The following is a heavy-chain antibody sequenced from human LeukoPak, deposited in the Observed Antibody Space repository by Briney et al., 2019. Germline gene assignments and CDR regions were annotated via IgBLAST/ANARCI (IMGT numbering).Heavy chain of an antibody. CDR2: IYYSGST. V-gene: IGHV4-59*01. J-gene: IGHJ5*02. D-gene: IGHD1-20*01. CDR1: GGSISSYY. Sequence: SETLSLTCTVSGGSISSYYWSWIRQPPGKGLEWIGYIYYSGSTNYNPSLKSRVTISVDTSKNQSSLKLSSVTAADTAVYYCARVGNWNDGWFDPWGQGTLVTVSS. CDR3: ARVGNWNDGWFDP.